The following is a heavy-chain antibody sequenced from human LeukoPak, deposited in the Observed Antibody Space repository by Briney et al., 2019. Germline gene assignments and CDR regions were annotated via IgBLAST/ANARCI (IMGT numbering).Heavy chain of an antibody. J-gene: IGHJ4*02. CDR1: GGSISSYY. CDR3: ARERVAATNGFDY. Sequence: PSETLSLTCTVSGGSISSYYWSWIRQPPGKGLEWIGYIYYSGSTNYNPSLKSRVTISVDTSKNQFSLKLSSVTAADTAVYYCARERVAATNGFDYWGQGTLVTVSS. V-gene: IGHV4-59*12. D-gene: IGHD2-15*01. CDR2: IYYSGST.